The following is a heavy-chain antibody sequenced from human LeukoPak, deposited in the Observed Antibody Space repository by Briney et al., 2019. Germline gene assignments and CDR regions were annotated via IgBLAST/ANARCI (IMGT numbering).Heavy chain of an antibody. CDR1: GFIFRGYW. V-gene: IGHV3-7*01. CDR3: ARVQGSSGPGIFEY. Sequence: GGSLRLSCAASGFIFRGYWMSWVRQAPGKELEWVANINQDGSEKYYVDSVKGRFTISRDNARSSLYLQMNSLRVEDTAVYYCARVQGSSGPGIFEYWGQGTLVPVSS. J-gene: IGHJ4*02. CDR2: INQDGSEK. D-gene: IGHD6-19*01.